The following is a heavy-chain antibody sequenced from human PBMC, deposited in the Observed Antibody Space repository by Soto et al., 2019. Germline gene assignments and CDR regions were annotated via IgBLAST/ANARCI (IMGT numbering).Heavy chain of an antibody. Sequence: SETLSRTCAVYGGSFNTFYWNWVRQPQGKGLEWIGEIHQSGSTNYNPSLTSRVTISVDTSKNQFSLMLNSVTAADTAVYYCAREDRNCSSTSCKYAMDVWGQGTTVTVSS. D-gene: IGHD2-2*01. CDR3: AREDRNCSSTSCKYAMDV. CDR2: IHQSGST. J-gene: IGHJ6*02. CDR1: GGSFNTFY. V-gene: IGHV4-34*01.